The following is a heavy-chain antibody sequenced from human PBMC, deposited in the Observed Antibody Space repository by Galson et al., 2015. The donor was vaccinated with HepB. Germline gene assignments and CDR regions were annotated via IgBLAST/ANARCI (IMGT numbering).Heavy chain of an antibody. CDR3: ARDQGDDYVNYYYYSGMDV. D-gene: IGHD4-17*01. Sequence: SLRLSCAASRFTVSSNYMSWVRQAPGKGLEWVSVIYSRGTTKYADSVKGRFTISRDNSKNTVYLQMNSLRGEDTAVYYCARDQGDDYVNYYYYSGMDVWGQGTTVTVSS. V-gene: IGHV3-66*03. CDR2: IYSRGTT. J-gene: IGHJ6*02. CDR1: RFTVSSNY.